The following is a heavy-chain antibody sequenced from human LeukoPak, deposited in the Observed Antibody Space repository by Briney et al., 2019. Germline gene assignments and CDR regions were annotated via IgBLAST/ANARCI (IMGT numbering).Heavy chain of an antibody. D-gene: IGHD4-23*01. CDR1: GGSISSGSYY. CDR3: ARDFYGGSNPFDY. Sequence: SETLSLTCTVSGGSISSGSYYWSWIRQPAGKGLEWIGRIYASGSTDCNPSLKSRVTISVDTSKNQFSLKLTPVTAADTAVYYCARDFYGGSNPFDYWGQGTLVTVSS. V-gene: IGHV4-61*02. CDR2: IYASGST. J-gene: IGHJ4*02.